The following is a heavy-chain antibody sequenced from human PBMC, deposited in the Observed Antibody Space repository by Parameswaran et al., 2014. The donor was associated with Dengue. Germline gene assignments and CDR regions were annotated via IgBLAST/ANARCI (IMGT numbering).Heavy chain of an antibody. J-gene: IGHJ3*02. CDR2: INPNSGGT. CDR3: ARDGWELLGAFDI. V-gene: IGHV1-2*02. D-gene: IGHD1-26*01. Sequence: VRQAPGQGLEWMGWINPNSGGTNYAQKFQGRVTMTRDTSISTAYMELSRLRSDDTAVYYCARDGWELLGAFDIWGQGTMVTVSS.